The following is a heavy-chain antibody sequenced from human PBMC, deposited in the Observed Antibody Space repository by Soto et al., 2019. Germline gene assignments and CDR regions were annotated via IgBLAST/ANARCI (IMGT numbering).Heavy chain of an antibody. CDR1: GGTFSSCA. J-gene: IGHJ5*02. CDR2: IIPIFGTA. D-gene: IGHD3-22*01. Sequence: SVKVSCKASGGTFSSCAISWVRQAPGQGLEWMGGIIPIFGTANYAQKFQGRVTITADESTSTAYMELSSLRDEDTAVYYCARDYYYYDSSGYYWFDPWGQGTLVTVSS. CDR3: ARDYYYYDSSGYYWFDP. V-gene: IGHV1-69*13.